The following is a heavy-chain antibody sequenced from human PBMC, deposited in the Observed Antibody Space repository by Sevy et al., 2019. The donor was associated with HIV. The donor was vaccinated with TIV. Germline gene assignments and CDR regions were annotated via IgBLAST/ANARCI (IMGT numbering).Heavy chain of an antibody. D-gene: IGHD1-26*01. V-gene: IGHV4-59*01. CDR2: IYYSGST. J-gene: IGHJ2*01. Sequence: SETLSLTCTVSGGSISSYYWSWIRQPPGKGLEWIGYIYYSGSTNYNPSLKSRVTISVDTSKNQFSLKLSSVTAADTAVYYCARAGRGSYNGFGLWGRGTLVTVSS. CDR3: ARAGRGSYNGFGL. CDR1: GGSISSYY.